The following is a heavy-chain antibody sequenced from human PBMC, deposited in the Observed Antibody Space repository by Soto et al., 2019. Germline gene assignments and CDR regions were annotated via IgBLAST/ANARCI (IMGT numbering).Heavy chain of an antibody. CDR3: ARVRPGGMSGSPGDS. J-gene: IGHJ4*02. V-gene: IGHV4-38-2*01. CDR2: IYHTGTT. CDR1: GYAISSGFY. D-gene: IGHD3-10*01. Sequence: SETLSLTCDVSGYAISSGFYWACIRQPPGKRLDWIGNIYHTGTTYYNPSLKSRVTMSVDTSKNQFSLRLSSVAAADTAVFYCARVRPGGMSGSPGDSWGQGTLVTVYS.